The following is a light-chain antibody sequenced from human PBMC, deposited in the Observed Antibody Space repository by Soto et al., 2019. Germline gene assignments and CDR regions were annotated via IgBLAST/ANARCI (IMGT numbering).Light chain of an antibody. CDR2: AAS. CDR1: QGISNS. CDR3: QKYNSAPWT. J-gene: IGKJ1*01. V-gene: IGKV1-27*01. Sequence: DIQITKSPSSLSASVGDRVTITCRANQGISNSLAWYQQHAGKVPKLLIYAASTLQSGVPFRFSGSGSGTDVTLTISSLQPEDVATYYCQKYNSAPWTFGLGTKVEIK.